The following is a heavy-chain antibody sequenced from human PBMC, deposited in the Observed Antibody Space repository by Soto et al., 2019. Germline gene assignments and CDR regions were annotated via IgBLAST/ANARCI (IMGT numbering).Heavy chain of an antibody. CDR3: ARGRVTGGVAGG. D-gene: IGHD6-19*01. Sequence: EVQLVESGGGLVKPGGSLRLSCAASGFTFSSYSMNWVRQAPGKGLEWVSSISSSSSYIYYADSVKGRFTISRDNAKNSLYLQRNSLRAEDTAVYYCARGRVTGGVAGGWGQGTLVTVSS. CDR1: GFTFSSYS. J-gene: IGHJ4*02. V-gene: IGHV3-21*01. CDR2: ISSSSSYI.